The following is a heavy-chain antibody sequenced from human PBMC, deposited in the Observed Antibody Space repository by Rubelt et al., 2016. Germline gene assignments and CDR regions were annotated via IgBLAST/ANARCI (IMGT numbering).Heavy chain of an antibody. CDR1: GGSISSSSYY. V-gene: IGHV4-39*01. D-gene: IGHD6-19*01. J-gene: IGHJ5*02. Sequence: QLQLQESGPGLVKPSETLSLTCTVSGGSISSSSYYWGWIRQPPGKGLEWIGSIYYSGSTYYNPSLKSRVTMSVDPSKNQLSLRLTSVSAADTAVYYCARQASLSSGYYPWGQGTLVTVSS. CDR3: ARQASLSSGYYP. CDR2: IYYSGST.